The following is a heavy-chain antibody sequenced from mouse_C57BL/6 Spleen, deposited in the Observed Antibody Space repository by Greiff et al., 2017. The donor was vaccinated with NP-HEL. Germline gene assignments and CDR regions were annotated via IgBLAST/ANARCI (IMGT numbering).Heavy chain of an antibody. V-gene: IGHV14-3*01. CDR2: IDPANGNP. Sequence: VQLQQSVAELVRPGASVKLSCTASGFNIKNTYMHWVKQRPEQGLEWIGRIDPANGNPKYAPKFQGKATIPADTSSNTAYRQLSSLTVEDTAIYYCASVGGYYGSSPNWDYFDYWGQGTTLTVAS. CDR1: GFNIKNTY. J-gene: IGHJ2*01. D-gene: IGHD1-1*01. CDR3: ASVGGYYGSSPNWDYFDY.